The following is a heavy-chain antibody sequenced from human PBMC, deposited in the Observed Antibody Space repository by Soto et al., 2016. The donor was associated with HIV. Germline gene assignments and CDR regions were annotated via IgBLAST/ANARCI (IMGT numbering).Heavy chain of an antibody. CDR2: IYSGGST. Sequence: EVQLVETGGGLIQPGGSLRLSCAASGFTVSSNYMSWVRQAPGKGLEWVSVIYSGGSTYYADSVKGRFTISRDNSKNTLYLQMNSLRAEDTAVYYCARVVGTMVRGVMGYFDYWGQGTLVTVSS. CDR1: GFTVSSNY. V-gene: IGHV3-53*02. J-gene: IGHJ4*02. CDR3: ARVVGTMVRGVMGYFDY. D-gene: IGHD3-10*01.